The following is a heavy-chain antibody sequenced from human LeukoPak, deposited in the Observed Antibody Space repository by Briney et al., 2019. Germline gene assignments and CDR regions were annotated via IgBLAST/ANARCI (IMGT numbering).Heavy chain of an antibody. CDR1: GFTFRSYA. Sequence: GGSLRLSCAASGFTFRSYAMSWVRQAPGKGLEWVSAISGTGDSTYYAGSVKGRFIISRRNSKNTVYLQMNSVTSEDTANYYCAKDPGATLDLWGQGTLVTVSS. CDR3: AKDPGATLDL. J-gene: IGHJ5*02. V-gene: IGHV3-23*01. CDR2: ISGTGDST. D-gene: IGHD1-26*01.